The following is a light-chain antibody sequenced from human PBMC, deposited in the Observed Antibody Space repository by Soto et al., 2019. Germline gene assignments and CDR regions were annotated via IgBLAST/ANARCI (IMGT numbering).Light chain of an antibody. Sequence: DIVMTPSPDSLAVSLGERATINCKSSQNILYSPNNKNALVWYQQKPGQPPKLLISWPSTRESGVPDRFSGNGSGTDVSLTIVSLQAEDVAVCYCQQFYTTHTFGGGTKVEIK. V-gene: IGKV4-1*01. CDR2: WPS. CDR3: QQFYTTHT. CDR1: QNILYSPNNKNA. J-gene: IGKJ4*01.